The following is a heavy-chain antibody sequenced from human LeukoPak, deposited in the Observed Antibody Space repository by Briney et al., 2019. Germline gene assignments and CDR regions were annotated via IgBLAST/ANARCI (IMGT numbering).Heavy chain of an antibody. V-gene: IGHV3-30-3*01. CDR1: GFTFSRHA. J-gene: IGHJ6*02. CDR3: ARRYTSGWLIEDGMDV. Sequence: PGGSLRLSCAASGFTFSRHAMHWVRQAPGKGLEWVAVILYDGSNKYYADSVKGRFTISRDNSKNTLYLQMNSLRTEDTAVYYCARRYTSGWLIEDGMDVWGQGTTVTVSS. D-gene: IGHD6-19*01. CDR2: ILYDGSNK.